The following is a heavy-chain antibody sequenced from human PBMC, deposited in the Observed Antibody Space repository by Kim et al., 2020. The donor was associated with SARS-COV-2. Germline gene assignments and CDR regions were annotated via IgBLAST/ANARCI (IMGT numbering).Heavy chain of an antibody. J-gene: IGHJ2*01. D-gene: IGHD6-25*01. CDR2: IGSGGRTT. CDR1: AFSFNKYE. Sequence: GGSLRLSCAASAFSFNKYEMTWVRQAPGKGLEWVSKIGSGGRTTYYSDSVKGRFTISRDNSKNTLHLQMNSLRAEDTALYYCARDREGSGWYSDLWGRGTLVTVSS. CDR3: ARDREGSGWYSDL. V-gene: IGHV3-23*01.